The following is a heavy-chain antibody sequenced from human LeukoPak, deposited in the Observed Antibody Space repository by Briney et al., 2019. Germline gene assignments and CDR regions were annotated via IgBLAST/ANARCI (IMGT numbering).Heavy chain of an antibody. J-gene: IGHJ5*02. D-gene: IGHD6-25*01. CDR2: ISWNSGSI. Sequence: GGSLRLSCAASGFTFYDYAMHWVRQAPGKGLEWVSGISWNSGSIGYADSVKGRFTISRDNAKNSLYLQMNSLRAEDTALYYCAKAAAGDWFDPWGQGTLVTVSS. CDR3: AKAAAGDWFDP. V-gene: IGHV3-9*01. CDR1: GFTFYDYA.